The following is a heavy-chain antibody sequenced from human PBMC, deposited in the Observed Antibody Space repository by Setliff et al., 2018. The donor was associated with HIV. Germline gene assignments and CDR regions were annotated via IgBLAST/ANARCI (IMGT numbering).Heavy chain of an antibody. CDR3: ASRIYYYDTYRVLREEGFDP. Sequence: PSETLSLTCAVYGGSFSGYYWSWIRQPPGKGLEWIGEINHSGSTYYNPSLKSRVTISIDTSKNQFSLSLTSVTDADTAVYYCASRIYYYDTYRVLREEGFDPWGQGTLVTVSS. CDR1: GGSFSGYY. D-gene: IGHD3-22*01. CDR2: INHSGST. V-gene: IGHV4-34*01. J-gene: IGHJ5*02.